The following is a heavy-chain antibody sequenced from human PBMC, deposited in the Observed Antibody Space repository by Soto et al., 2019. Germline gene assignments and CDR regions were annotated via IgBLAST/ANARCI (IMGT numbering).Heavy chain of an antibody. CDR3: ARGKKNRRGYSYGYLPQYYFDY. CDR1: GGSFSGYY. J-gene: IGHJ4*02. D-gene: IGHD5-18*01. Sequence: SETLSLTCAVYGGSFSGYYWSWIRQPPGKGLEWIGEINHSGSTNYNPSLKSRVIISIDTSKTQFSLKVSYVTAADTAVYYCARGKKNRRGYSYGYLPQYYFDYWGQGTLVTVSS. V-gene: IGHV4-34*01. CDR2: INHSGST.